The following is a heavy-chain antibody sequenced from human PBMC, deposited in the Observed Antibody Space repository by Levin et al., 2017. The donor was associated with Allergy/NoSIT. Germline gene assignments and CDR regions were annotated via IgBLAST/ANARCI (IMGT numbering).Heavy chain of an antibody. CDR3: ARLTKGGNSEWLDP. Sequence: GESLKISCKASGYTFTSYWIAWVRQVPGKGLEWMGIIYPRDSDTTYNPSFEGQVTISADRSISTSYLHWSSLKASDTAMYFCARLTKGGNSEWLDPWGQGTLVTVSS. V-gene: IGHV5-51*01. J-gene: IGHJ5*02. CDR1: GYTFTSYW. D-gene: IGHD4-23*01. CDR2: IYPRDSDT.